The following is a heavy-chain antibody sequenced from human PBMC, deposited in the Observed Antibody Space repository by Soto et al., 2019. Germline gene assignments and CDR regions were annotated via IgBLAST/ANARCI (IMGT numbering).Heavy chain of an antibody. Sequence: QVQLVQSGAEVKKPGSSVKVSCKASGGTFSSYAISWVRQAPGQGLEWMGGIIPIFGTANYAQKFQGRVTMTADESTSTAYMELGSLRSEDTAVYYCARAGGIVVVTAGSDAFDIWGQGTMVTVSS. J-gene: IGHJ3*02. CDR3: ARAGGIVVVTAGSDAFDI. V-gene: IGHV1-69*01. CDR1: GGTFSSYA. CDR2: IIPIFGTA. D-gene: IGHD2-21*02.